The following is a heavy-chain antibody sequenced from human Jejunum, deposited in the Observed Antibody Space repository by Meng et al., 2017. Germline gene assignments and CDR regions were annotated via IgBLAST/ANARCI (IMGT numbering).Heavy chain of an antibody. CDR1: GGSVGRAGYQ. D-gene: IGHD1-26*01. V-gene: IGHV4-61*08. CDR3: ARDSMGSLDY. CDR2: ANT. J-gene: IGHJ4*02. Sequence: HVQPRESGPGLVRPSETLSLICTVSGGSVGRAGYQWGWIRQPPGRGLEWIGYANTNYNPSLKRRVTIFLDTSRNLFSLSLTSVTAADTAVYYCARDSMGSLDYWGQGILVTVSS.